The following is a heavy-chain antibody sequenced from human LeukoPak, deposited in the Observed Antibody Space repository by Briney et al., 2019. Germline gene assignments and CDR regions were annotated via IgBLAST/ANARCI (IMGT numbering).Heavy chain of an antibody. V-gene: IGHV1-24*01. CDR2: FDPEDGET. CDR1: GYTLSEIS. J-gene: IGHJ4*02. Sequence: ASVKVSCKVSGYTLSEISMQWVRQAPGKGLEWMGGFDPEDGETIYAQKFQGRVTMTEDTSTDTAYMELSSLRFEDTAVYYCARGNYYGSGSYYYGFDYWGQGTLVTVSS. CDR3: ARGNYYGSGSYYYGFDY. D-gene: IGHD3-10*01.